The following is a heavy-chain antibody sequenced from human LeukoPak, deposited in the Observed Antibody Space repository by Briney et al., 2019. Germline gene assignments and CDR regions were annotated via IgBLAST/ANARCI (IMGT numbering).Heavy chain of an antibody. CDR1: GGSFSGYY. V-gene: IGHV4-34*01. J-gene: IGHJ4*02. CDR3: ARGQGTVATH. D-gene: IGHD4-17*01. Sequence: SETLSLTCAVYGGSFSGYYWSWIRQPPGKGLEWIGEINHSGSANYNPSLKSRVTISLDTSKNQFSLKLSSVTAADTAVYYCARGQGTVATHWGQGTLVTVSP. CDR2: INHSGSA.